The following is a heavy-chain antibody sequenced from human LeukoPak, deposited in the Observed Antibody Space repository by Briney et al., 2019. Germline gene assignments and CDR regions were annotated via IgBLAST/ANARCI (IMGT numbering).Heavy chain of an antibody. J-gene: IGHJ6*03. V-gene: IGHV3-21*01. CDR2: IGSSSSYI. Sequence: GGSLRLSCAASRFTFSSYSMNWVRQAPGKGLEWVSSIGSSSSYIYYADSVKGRFTISRDNAKNSLYLQMNSLRAEDTAVYYCARDYSSGWYANMDVWGKGTTVTVSS. D-gene: IGHD6-19*01. CDR3: ARDYSSGWYANMDV. CDR1: RFTFSSYS.